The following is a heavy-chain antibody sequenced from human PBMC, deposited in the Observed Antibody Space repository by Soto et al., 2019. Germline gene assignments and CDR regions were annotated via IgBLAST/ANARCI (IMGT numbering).Heavy chain of an antibody. CDR3: AKEGYSSGWTNHNWFDP. D-gene: IGHD6-19*01. CDR1: GFTFSSYG. Sequence: GGSLRLSCAASGFTFSSYGMHWVRQAPGKGLEWVSAICCSGGNTYYADSVKGRFTISRDNSKNTLYLQMNSLRAEDTAVYYCAKEGYSSGWTNHNWFDPWGQGTLVTVSS. CDR2: ICCSGGNT. J-gene: IGHJ5*02. V-gene: IGHV3-23*01.